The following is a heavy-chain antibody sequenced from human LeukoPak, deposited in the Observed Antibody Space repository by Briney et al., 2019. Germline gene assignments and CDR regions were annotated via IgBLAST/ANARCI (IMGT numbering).Heavy chain of an antibody. CDR3: ARDDLLHRNWFDH. J-gene: IGHJ5*02. CDR1: GFTFSIYS. CDR2: INWNGDSR. Sequence: TAGSLRLSCAAAGFTFSIYSMNWVRQAPGKGLEWVSDINWNGDSRVYAHSVSGRFSIYRDNSKTSLYLQMNSLRVEDTALYYCARDDLLHRNWFDHWGQGTLVTVSS. V-gene: IGHV3-20*04. D-gene: IGHD2-15*01.